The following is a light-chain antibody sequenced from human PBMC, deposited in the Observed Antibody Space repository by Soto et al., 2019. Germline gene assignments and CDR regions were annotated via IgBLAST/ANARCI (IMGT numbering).Light chain of an antibody. CDR1: QSVSSSY. J-gene: IGKJ1*01. CDR2: GAS. Sequence: EIVLTQSPGTLSLSPGERATLSCRASQSVSSSYLAWYQQKPGQAPRLLIYGASSRATGIPDRFSGSGSVTDFTLTISRLAPEDFAVYYCQQYGSSPLWTFGQGTKVEIK. V-gene: IGKV3-20*01. CDR3: QQYGSSPLWT.